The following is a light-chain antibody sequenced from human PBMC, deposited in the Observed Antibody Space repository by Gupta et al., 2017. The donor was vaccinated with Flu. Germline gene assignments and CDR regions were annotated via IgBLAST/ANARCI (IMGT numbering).Light chain of an antibody. J-gene: IGKJ2*01. CDR2: VVS. V-gene: IGKV2D-29*01. Sequence: DIVMTQTLLSLSFPLGQPAPIPSKSSQSLLLSDGKTNLYWYLQKPGQPPQVLIYVVSNRFSGVPDRLSGSESGTDFTLKISRGEAEDLGVYYCMQSKQLAYTLGQETRRKIK. CDR1: QSLLLSDGKTN. CDR3: MQSKQLAYT.